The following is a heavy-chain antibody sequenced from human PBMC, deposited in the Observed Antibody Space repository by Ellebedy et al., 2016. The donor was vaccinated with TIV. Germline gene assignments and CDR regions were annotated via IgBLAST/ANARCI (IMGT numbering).Heavy chain of an antibody. CDR3: ARDSVAGSGFFDY. D-gene: IGHD6-19*01. CDR2: IYTSGST. V-gene: IGHV4-4*07. CDR1: GGSFSGYY. Sequence: SETLSLXXAVYGGSFSGYYWSWIRQPAGKGLEWIGRIYTSGSTNYNPSLKSRVTMSVDTSKNQFSLKLSSVTAADTAVYYCARDSVAGSGFFDYWGQGTLVTVSS. J-gene: IGHJ4*02.